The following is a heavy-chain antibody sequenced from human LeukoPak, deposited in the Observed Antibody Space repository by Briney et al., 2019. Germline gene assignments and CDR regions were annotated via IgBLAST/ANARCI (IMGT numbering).Heavy chain of an antibody. Sequence: GGSLRLSCAASGFTFSSYWMIWVRQAPGKGLEWVANIKEDGSKIYYVDSVKGRFTISRDNAKNSLCLQMNSLRAEDTAVYFCTRDRNYYDSSGYYDAFDIWGQGTMVTVSS. CDR2: IKEDGSKI. D-gene: IGHD3-22*01. CDR3: TRDRNYYDSSGYYDAFDI. V-gene: IGHV3-7*01. CDR1: GFTFSSYW. J-gene: IGHJ3*02.